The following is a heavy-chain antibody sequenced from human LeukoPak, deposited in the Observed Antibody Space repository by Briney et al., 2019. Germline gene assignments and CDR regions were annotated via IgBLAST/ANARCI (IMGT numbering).Heavy chain of an antibody. J-gene: IGHJ4*02. Sequence: GGSLRLSCAASGFTSSSYEMNWVRQAPGKGLEWVSYISSSGSTIYYADSVKGRFTISRDNAKNSLYLQMNSLRAEDTAVYYCARDLTMVRGVKVYWGQGTLVTVSS. D-gene: IGHD3-10*01. V-gene: IGHV3-48*03. CDR1: GFTSSSYE. CDR2: ISSSGSTI. CDR3: ARDLTMVRGVKVY.